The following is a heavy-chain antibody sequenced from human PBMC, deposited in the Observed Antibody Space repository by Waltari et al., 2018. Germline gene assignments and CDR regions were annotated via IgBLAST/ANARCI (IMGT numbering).Heavy chain of an antibody. CDR1: GYSIRRGYY. Sequence: QVQLQESGPGLVTPSESLSLTCAVSGYSIRRGYYRGWIRQPPGKGLEWIGSIYHSGSTYYNPSLKSRVTISVDTSKNQFSLKLSSVTAADTAVYYCARSIVGATVAFDIWGQGTMVTVSS. V-gene: IGHV4-38-2*01. CDR3: ARSIVGATVAFDI. J-gene: IGHJ3*02. D-gene: IGHD1-26*01. CDR2: IYHSGST.